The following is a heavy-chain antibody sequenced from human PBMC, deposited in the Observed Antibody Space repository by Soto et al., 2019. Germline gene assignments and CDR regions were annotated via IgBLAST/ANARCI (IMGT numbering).Heavy chain of an antibody. Sequence: GASVKVSCRASGYTFTGYYMHGVRQAPGQGLEWMGWINPNSGGTNYAQKFQGWVTMTRDTSISTAYMELSRLRSDDTAVYYCARELGPNYDILTGPFDYWGQGTLVTVSS. D-gene: IGHD3-9*01. V-gene: IGHV1-2*04. CDR3: ARELGPNYDILTGPFDY. CDR1: GYTFTGYY. J-gene: IGHJ4*02. CDR2: INPNSGGT.